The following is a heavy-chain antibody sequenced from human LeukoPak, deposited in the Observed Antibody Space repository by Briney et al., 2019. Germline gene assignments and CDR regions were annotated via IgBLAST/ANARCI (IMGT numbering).Heavy chain of an antibody. CDR1: GFTFSSYS. Sequence: GGSLRLSCVASGFTFSSYSMNWVRHAPGKGREWVSSISSSSSYIYYADSVKGRFTISRDKAKNSLYLQMKSPRAEDTAVYYCARERDASDAFDIWGQGTMVTVSS. V-gene: IGHV3-21*01. CDR2: ISSSSSYI. J-gene: IGHJ3*02. CDR3: ARERDASDAFDI. D-gene: IGHD5-24*01.